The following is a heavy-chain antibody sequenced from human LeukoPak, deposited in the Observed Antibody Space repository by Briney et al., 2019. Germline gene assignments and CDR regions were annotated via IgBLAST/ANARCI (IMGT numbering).Heavy chain of an antibody. CDR1: GYAFTTYW. Sequence: GESLKISCMGSGYAFTTYWIAWVRQTPGKGLEWMGIIYPGDSDTRYSPSFQGQVTISADKSISTAYLQWSSLKASDTAMYYCARHIERSEWELGDFDYWGQGTLVTVSS. CDR2: IYPGDSDT. CDR3: ARHIERSEWELGDFDY. V-gene: IGHV5-51*01. D-gene: IGHD1-26*01. J-gene: IGHJ4*02.